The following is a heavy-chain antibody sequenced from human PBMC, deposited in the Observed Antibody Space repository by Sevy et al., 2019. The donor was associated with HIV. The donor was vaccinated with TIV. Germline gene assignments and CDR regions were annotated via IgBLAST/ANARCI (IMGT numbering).Heavy chain of an antibody. CDR3: ARGAPPAATSEVFDY. CDR1: GGCISSGDYY. J-gene: IGHJ4*02. CDR2: FYYSGST. Sequence: SETLSLTCTVSGGCISSGDYYWSWIRQPPGKGLEWIGYFYYSGSTYYDPSLKSRVTISVDTSKNQFSLKLSSVTAADTAVYYCARGAPPAATSEVFDYWGQGSLVTVSS. V-gene: IGHV4-30-4*01. D-gene: IGHD6-13*01.